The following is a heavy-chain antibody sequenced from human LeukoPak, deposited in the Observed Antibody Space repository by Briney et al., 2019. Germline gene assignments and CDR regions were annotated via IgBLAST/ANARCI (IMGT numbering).Heavy chain of an antibody. CDR3: ARYCSGGSCSTSYYYYGLDV. CDR1: GFTFSSYA. V-gene: IGHV3-23*01. D-gene: IGHD2-15*01. Sequence: GGSLRLPCAASGFTFSSYAMSWVRQAPGKGLEWVSAISGSGGSTYYADSVKGRFTISRDNSKNTLYLQMNSLRAEDTAVYYCARYCSGGSCSTSYYYYGLDVWGQGTTVTVSS. J-gene: IGHJ6*02. CDR2: ISGSGGST.